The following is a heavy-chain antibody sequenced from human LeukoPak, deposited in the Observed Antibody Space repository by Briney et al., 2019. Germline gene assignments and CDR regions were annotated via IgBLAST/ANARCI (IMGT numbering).Heavy chain of an antibody. D-gene: IGHD3-3*01. CDR2: IRYTGDT. J-gene: IGHJ1*01. V-gene: IGHV4-39*07. Sequence: SETLSFTCTVSGASFSSSRNYWGWIRQPPGKGLEWIGSIRYTGDTYYNPSLKSRVTISIDTSKNQFSLRLSSVTAADTAVYYCATVEDKSGYQYLQHWGQGTLVTVSS. CDR3: ATVEDKSGYQYLQH. CDR1: GASFSSSRNY.